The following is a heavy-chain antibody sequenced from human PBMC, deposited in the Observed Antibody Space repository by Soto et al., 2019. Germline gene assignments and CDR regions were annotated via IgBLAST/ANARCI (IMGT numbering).Heavy chain of an antibody. CDR2: ILHRGST. D-gene: IGHD1-1*01. V-gene: IGHV4-59*01. J-gene: IGHJ6*01. Sequence: SETLSLTCHVSGVPIDQYYWTWIRQSPGRGMEWIGYILHRGSTNYNPSLKSRVTISADVSESLVSLTMTSVTDADTAHYCCARGIQPPTFSPWDVWGPGTSVTVSS. CDR1: GVPIDQYY. CDR3: ARGIQPPTFSPWDV.